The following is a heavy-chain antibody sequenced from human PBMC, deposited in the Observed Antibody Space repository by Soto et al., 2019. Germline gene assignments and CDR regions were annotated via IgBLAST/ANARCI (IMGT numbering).Heavy chain of an antibody. CDR2: IDPNSGGT. J-gene: IGHJ4*02. CDR3: LSGRGY. V-gene: IGHV1-2*02. CDR1: GYTFTGYY. Sequence: GASVKVSCKASGYTFTGYYMHWVRQAPGQGLEWMGWIDPNSGGTNYAQKFQGRFTISRDNAKNSASLQMNSLRAEDAAVYYCLSGRGYWGQGTLVTVSS.